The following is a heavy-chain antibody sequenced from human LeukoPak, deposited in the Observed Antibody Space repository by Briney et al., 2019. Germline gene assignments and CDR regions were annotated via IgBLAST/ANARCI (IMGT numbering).Heavy chain of an antibody. V-gene: IGHV4-34*01. CDR2: INHSGST. J-gene: IGHJ4*02. CDR3: ASATNWDYFDY. Sequence: SETLSLTCAVYGGSFSGYYWSWIRQPPGKGLEWIGEINHSGSTNYNPSLKSRVTISVDTSKNQFSLKLSSVTAADTAAYYCASATNWDYFDYWGQGTLVTVSS. D-gene: IGHD7-27*01. CDR1: GGSFSGYY.